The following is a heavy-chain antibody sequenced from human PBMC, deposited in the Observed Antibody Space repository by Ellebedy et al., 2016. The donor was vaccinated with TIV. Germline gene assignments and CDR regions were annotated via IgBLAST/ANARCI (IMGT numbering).Heavy chain of an antibody. CDR3: ARDDTPVGGFGVDY. J-gene: IGHJ4*02. CDR1: GFTFSSYW. Sequence: GGSLRLXXAASGFTFSSYWMSWVRQAPGKGLEWVANIKQDGSEKYYVDSVKGRFTISRDNAKNSLYRQMNSLRAEDTAVYYCARDDTPVGGFGVDYWGQGTLVTVSS. D-gene: IGHD3-10*01. V-gene: IGHV3-7*03. CDR2: IKQDGSEK.